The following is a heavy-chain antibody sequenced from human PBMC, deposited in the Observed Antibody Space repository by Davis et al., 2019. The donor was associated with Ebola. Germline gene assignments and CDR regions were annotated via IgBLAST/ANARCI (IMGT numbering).Heavy chain of an antibody. CDR1: GGSISTSGYY. J-gene: IGHJ5*02. CDR3: AGGLPAAIRGSNGWFDP. Sequence: LRLSCTVSGGSISTSGYYWSWIRQHPGKGLEWIGYIYYSGSTYYNPSLKSRVTISVDTSKNQFSLKLSSVTAADTAVYYCAGGLPAAIRGSNGWFDPWGQGTLVTVSS. CDR2: IYYSGST. D-gene: IGHD2-2*02. V-gene: IGHV4-31*03.